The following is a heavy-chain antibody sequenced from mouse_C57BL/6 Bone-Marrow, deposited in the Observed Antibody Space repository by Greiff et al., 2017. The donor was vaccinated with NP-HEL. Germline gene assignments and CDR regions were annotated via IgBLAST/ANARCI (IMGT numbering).Heavy chain of an antibody. D-gene: IGHD2-4*01. J-gene: IGHJ3*01. CDR3: ARGGLRFAY. V-gene: IGHV1-64*01. CDR2: IHPNSGST. Sequence: QVQLQQPGAELVKPGASVKLSCKASGYTFTSYWMHWVKQRPGQGLEWIGMIHPNSGSTNYNEKFKSKATLTVDKSSSPAYMQLSSLTSEDSAVYYCARGGLRFAYWGQGTLVTVSA. CDR1: GYTFTSYW.